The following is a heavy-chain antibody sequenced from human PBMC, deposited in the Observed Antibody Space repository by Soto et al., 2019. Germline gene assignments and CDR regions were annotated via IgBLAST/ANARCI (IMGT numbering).Heavy chain of an antibody. V-gene: IGHV4-4*02. CDR2: IYRTGST. CDR1: GGSFTSNNW. Sequence: SETLSLTCAVSGGSFTSNNWWTWVHQPAGEVLEWIGEIYRTGSTNYHPSLKSRVTISLDKSENHFSLKVTSLTAEDTAVYYCASRDPGTSFDYWGQGTLVTVSS. J-gene: IGHJ4*02. CDR3: ASRDPGTSFDY. D-gene: IGHD1-7*01.